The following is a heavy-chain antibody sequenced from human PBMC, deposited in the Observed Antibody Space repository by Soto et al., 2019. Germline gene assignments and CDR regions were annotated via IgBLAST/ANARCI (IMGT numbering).Heavy chain of an antibody. CDR1: GFTFSSYG. J-gene: IGHJ4*02. CDR2: ISYDGSNK. V-gene: IGHV3-30*18. D-gene: IGHD5-18*01. CDR3: AKDQGEYSYGQGYFDY. Sequence: QVQLVESGGGVVQPGRSLRLSCAASGFTFSSYGMHWVRQAPGKGPEWVAVISYDGSNKYYADSVKGRFTISRDNSKNTLYLQMNSLRAEDTAVYYCAKDQGEYSYGQGYFDYWGQGTLVTVSS.